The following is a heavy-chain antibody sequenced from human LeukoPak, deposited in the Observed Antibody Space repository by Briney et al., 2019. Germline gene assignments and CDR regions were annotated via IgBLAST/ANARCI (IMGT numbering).Heavy chain of an antibody. CDR3: AKGDDYGSGHDAFDI. V-gene: IGHV3-30*18. D-gene: IGHD3-10*01. Sequence: QPGRSLRLSCAASGFTFSSYGMHWVRQAPGKGLEWVAVISYDGSNKYYADSVKGRFTISRDNSKNTLYLQMNSLRAEDTAVYYCAKGDDYGSGHDAFDIWGQGTMVTVSS. J-gene: IGHJ3*02. CDR1: GFTFSSYG. CDR2: ISYDGSNK.